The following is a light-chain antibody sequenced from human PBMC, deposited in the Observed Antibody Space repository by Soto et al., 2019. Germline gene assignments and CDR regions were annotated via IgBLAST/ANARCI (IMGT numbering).Light chain of an antibody. Sequence: DIQMTQSPSTLSASVGDRVTITCRASQTVSSWLAWYQQKPGKAPKLLIYDVSSLESGVPSRFNGSGSGTEFTLTISSLQPDDFATYYCQQYYSYSRTFGQGTKVEVK. CDR2: DVS. CDR1: QTVSSW. J-gene: IGKJ1*01. V-gene: IGKV1-5*01. CDR3: QQYYSYSRT.